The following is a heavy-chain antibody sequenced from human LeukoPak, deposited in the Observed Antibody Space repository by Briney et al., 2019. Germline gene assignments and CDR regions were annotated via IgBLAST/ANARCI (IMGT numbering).Heavy chain of an antibody. CDR2: ISGDGGST. J-gene: IGHJ4*02. CDR3: AKDTISQWLVLSYFDY. CDR1: GFTFDDYA. Sequence: GGSLRLSCAAPGFTFDDYAMHWVRQAPGKGLEWVSLISGDGGSTYYADSVKGRFTISRDNSKNSLYLQMNSLRTEDTALYYCAKDTISQWLVLSYFDYWGQGTLVTVSS. V-gene: IGHV3-43*02. D-gene: IGHD6-19*01.